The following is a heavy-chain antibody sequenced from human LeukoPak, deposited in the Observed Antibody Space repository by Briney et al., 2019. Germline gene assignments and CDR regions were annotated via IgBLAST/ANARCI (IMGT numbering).Heavy chain of an antibody. CDR3: AGDCGGDCYPLNWFDP. D-gene: IGHD2-21*02. Sequence: GSLRLSCAASGFTFSSYSMNWARQAPGKGLEWVSSISSSSSYIYYADSVKGRFTISRDNAKNSLYLQMNSLRAEDTAVYYCAGDCGGDCYPLNWFDPWGQGTLVTVSS. CDR2: ISSSSSYI. V-gene: IGHV3-21*01. CDR1: GFTFSSYS. J-gene: IGHJ5*02.